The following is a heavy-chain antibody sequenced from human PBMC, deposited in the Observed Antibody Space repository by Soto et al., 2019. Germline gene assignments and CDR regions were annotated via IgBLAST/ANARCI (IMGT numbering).Heavy chain of an antibody. Sequence: GGSLRLSCAASGFTFNFYAMAWVRQAPGKGLEWVSGISVNGRTNYADSVKGRFTISRDNSKNMVFLQMDTLRAEDTALYYCTKAGGWYYYDSSGPPDASHVWGHGTMVTVSS. CDR2: ISVNGRT. CDR1: GFTFNFYA. D-gene: IGHD3-22*01. J-gene: IGHJ3*01. CDR3: TKAGGWYYYDSSGPPDASHV. V-gene: IGHV3-23*01.